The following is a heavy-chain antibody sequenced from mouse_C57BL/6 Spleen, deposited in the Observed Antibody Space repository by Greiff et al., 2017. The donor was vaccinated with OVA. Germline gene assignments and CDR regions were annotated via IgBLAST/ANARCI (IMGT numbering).Heavy chain of an antibody. J-gene: IGHJ3*01. CDR3: ARSLAYYSNYVAY. V-gene: IGHV5-17*01. CDR1: GFTFSDYG. CDR2: ISSGSSTI. Sequence: EVKVVESGGGLVKPGGSLKLSCAASGFTFSDYGMHWVRQAPEKGLEWVAYISSGSSTIYYADTVKGRFTISRDNAKNTLFLQMTSLRSEDTAMYYCARSLAYYSNYVAYWGQGTLVTVSA. D-gene: IGHD2-5*01.